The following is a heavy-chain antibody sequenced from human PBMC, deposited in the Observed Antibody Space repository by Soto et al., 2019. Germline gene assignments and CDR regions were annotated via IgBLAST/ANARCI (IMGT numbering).Heavy chain of an antibody. CDR3: ARDGIEYSSSSPADY. V-gene: IGHV1-18*01. D-gene: IGHD6-6*01. CDR2: ISAYNGNT. Sequence: GASVKLSCKASGYTFTSYGISWVRQAPGQGLEWMGWISAYNGNTNYAQKLQGRVTMTTDTSTSTAYMELRSLRSDDTAVYYCARDGIEYSSSSPADYWGQGTLVTVSS. J-gene: IGHJ4*02. CDR1: GYTFTSYG.